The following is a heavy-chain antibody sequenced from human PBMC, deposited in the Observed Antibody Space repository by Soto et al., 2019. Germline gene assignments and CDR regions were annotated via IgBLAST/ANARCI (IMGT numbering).Heavy chain of an antibody. CDR1: GYTFTSYG. J-gene: IGHJ5*02. CDR3: ARSYCSGGSCTNWFDP. V-gene: IGHV1-18*01. D-gene: IGHD2-15*01. CDR2: ISAYNGNT. Sequence: ASVKVSCKASGYTFTSYGISWVRQAPGQGLEWMGWISAYNGNTNYAQKLQGRVTMTTDTSTSTAYMELRSLRFDDTAVYYCARSYCSGGSCTNWFDPWGQGTLVTV.